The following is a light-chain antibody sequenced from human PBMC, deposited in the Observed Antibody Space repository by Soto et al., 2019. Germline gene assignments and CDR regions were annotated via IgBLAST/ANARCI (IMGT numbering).Light chain of an antibody. Sequence: EIVLTQSPVTLSLSPGERATLSCRASQSVRTYLAWYQQRPGQAPRLLIYDASNRATGIQARFSGSGSGTDFTLTISSLEPEDFAVYYCQHRNSWPGTLGQGTNLEIK. V-gene: IGKV3-11*01. CDR3: QHRNSWPGT. CDR1: QSVRTY. CDR2: DAS. J-gene: IGKJ2*02.